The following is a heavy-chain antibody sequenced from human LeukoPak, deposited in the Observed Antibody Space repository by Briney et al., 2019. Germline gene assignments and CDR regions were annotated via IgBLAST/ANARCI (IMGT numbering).Heavy chain of an antibody. CDR2: IYPGDSDT. CDR3: ARHFDNSGYYPDS. V-gene: IGHV5-51*01. J-gene: IGHJ4*02. Sequence: GESLKISCKGSGYSFASYWIAWVRQMPGKGQEWMGIIYPGDSDTRYSPSFQSQVTISADRSINTAYLQWSSLKASDTAIYYCARHFDNSGYYPDSWGQGTLVTVSS. CDR1: GYSFASYW. D-gene: IGHD3-22*01.